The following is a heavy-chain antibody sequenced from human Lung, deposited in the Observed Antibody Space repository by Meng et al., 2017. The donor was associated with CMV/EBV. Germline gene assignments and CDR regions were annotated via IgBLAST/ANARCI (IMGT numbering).Heavy chain of an antibody. J-gene: IGHJ4*02. CDR2: IDWDDDK. Sequence: GXXLVXPTQTLTLTCTFSGFSLSTSGMCVSWVRQPPGKALEWLALIDWDDDKYYSTSLKTRLTISKDTSKNQVVLTMTNMDPVDTATYYCARTVGRELHFDYWXQGTXVPVAS. CDR1: GFSLSTSGMC. V-gene: IGHV2-70*20. D-gene: IGHD1-26*01. CDR3: ARTVGRELHFDY.